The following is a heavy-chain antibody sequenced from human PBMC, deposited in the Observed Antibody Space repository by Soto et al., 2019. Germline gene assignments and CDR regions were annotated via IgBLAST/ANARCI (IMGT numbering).Heavy chain of an antibody. CDR1: GFTFINAW. Sequence: EVQLVESGGALVEPGGSLRLSCAASGFTFINAWMNWVRQAPGKGLEWVGLIKSKTHGGATDYAAPVKGRFTISRDDSKNTLYLQMSSLKTEDTAVYYCTTVIGPSYCSGGTCYYAFDIWGQGTMVTVSS. CDR3: TTVIGPSYCSGGTCYYAFDI. CDR2: IKSKTHGGAT. J-gene: IGHJ3*02. D-gene: IGHD2-15*01. V-gene: IGHV3-15*07.